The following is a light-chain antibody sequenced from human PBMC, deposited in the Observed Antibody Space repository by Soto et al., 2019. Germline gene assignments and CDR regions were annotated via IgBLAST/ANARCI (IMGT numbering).Light chain of an antibody. V-gene: IGLV2-8*01. Sequence: QSVLTQPPSASGSPGQSVTISCTGTSNDVGGYNYVSWYQQHPGKAPKLMIYEVNKRPSGVPDRFSGSKSGNTSSLTFSWLQAEDEADYYCSSFAVSNSFVFGTGTKVTVL. J-gene: IGLJ1*01. CDR2: EVN. CDR1: SNDVGGYNY. CDR3: SSFAVSNSFV.